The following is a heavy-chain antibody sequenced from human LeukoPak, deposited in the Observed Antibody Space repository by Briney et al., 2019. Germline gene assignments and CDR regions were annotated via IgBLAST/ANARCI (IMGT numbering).Heavy chain of an antibody. J-gene: IGHJ4*02. CDR1: GFTFSNYC. D-gene: IGHD5-18*01. V-gene: IGHV3-7*01. CDR3: ARASPERGYSYGPLDNYFDY. Sequence: GGSLRLSCAASGFTFSNYCMSWVRQAPGKGLEWGVNIKQDGSEKYYVDSGKGRFTISRDNAKNSLYLQMNSLRAEDTAVYYCARASPERGYSYGPLDNYFDYWGQGTLVTVSS. CDR2: IKQDGSEK.